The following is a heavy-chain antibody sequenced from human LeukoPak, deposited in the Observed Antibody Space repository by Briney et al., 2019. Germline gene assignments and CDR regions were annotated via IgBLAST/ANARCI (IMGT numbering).Heavy chain of an antibody. CDR3: VRDYHLAVGRLVQFDN. D-gene: IGHD3-3*02. CDR1: GGSISSYY. V-gene: IGHV4-34*01. J-gene: IGHJ4*02. Sequence: SETLSLTCTVSGGSISSYYWTWIRQPPGKGLEWLGEMNHSGSTTYYNPSLKSRVTISVDTSKNQFSLRLSSVTAADTAVYYCVRDYHLAVGRLVQFDNWGQGTLVTVSS. CDR2: MNHSGST.